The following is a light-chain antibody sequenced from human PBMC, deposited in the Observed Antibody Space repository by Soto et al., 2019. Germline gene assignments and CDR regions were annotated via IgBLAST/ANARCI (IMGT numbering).Light chain of an antibody. CDR2: GVT. Sequence: QSALTQPASVSGSPGQSITISCTGTSSDVGGYNYVSWYQQHPGKAPKLMIYGVTNRPSGVSNRFSGSKSGNTASLTISGLQAEDEADYYCSSYTTSTXLSVVXXXGTKLTVL. CDR1: SSDVGGYNY. CDR3: SSYTTSTXLSVV. J-gene: IGLJ2*01. V-gene: IGLV2-14*01.